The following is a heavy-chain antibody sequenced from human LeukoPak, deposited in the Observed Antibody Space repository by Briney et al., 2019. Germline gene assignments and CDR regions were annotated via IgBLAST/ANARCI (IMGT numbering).Heavy chain of an antibody. CDR1: GYTLIGYY. V-gene: IGHV1-2*02. Sequence: GASVKVSCKASGYTLIGYYMHWVRQAPGQGLEWMGWINPNSGGTDYSQKFQGRVTMTRDTSISTVYMELSRLRSDDTAVYYCARPYSSRWDNWFDPWGQGTLVTVSS. CDR3: ARPYSSRWDNWFDP. D-gene: IGHD2-2*01. CDR2: INPNSGGT. J-gene: IGHJ5*02.